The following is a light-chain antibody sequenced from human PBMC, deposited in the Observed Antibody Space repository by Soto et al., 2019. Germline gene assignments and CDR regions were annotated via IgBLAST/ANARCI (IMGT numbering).Light chain of an antibody. V-gene: IGLV2-14*01. CDR1: SSDVGGYNY. CDR3: SSYTTISTYV. CDR2: DVR. Sequence: QSVLTQPASVSGSPGQSITISCTGTSSDVGGYNYVSWYQQHPGEAPKLMIYDVRNRPSGVSNRFSGSKSVNTASLTISGLQAEDEADYYCSSYTTISTYVFGTGTKVTVL. J-gene: IGLJ1*01.